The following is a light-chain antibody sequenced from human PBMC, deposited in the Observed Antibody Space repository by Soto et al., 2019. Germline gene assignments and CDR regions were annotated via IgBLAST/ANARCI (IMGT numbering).Light chain of an antibody. J-gene: IGLJ2*01. CDR3: SSYTSSSTLV. V-gene: IGLV2-14*01. Sequence: QSVLTQPASVSGSPGQSITISCTGTSSDVGSYNYVSWSQQHPGKAPKLMIYDVSNRPSGVSNRFSGSKSGNTASLTIAGLQAEDEADYYCSSYTSSSTLVFGGGTKLTVL. CDR1: SSDVGSYNY. CDR2: DVS.